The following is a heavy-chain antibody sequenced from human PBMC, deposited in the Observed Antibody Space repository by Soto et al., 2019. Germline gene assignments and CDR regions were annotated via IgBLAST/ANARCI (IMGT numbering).Heavy chain of an antibody. Sequence: PGGSLRLSCAASGFTFTDHAMSWVRQAPGKGLEWVAIVSGDGSNKYYADSVKGRFTISRDNSKNTLYLQMNSLRAEDTAVYYCARAVEGAAEEYNWNPAPDYWGQGTLVTVSS. CDR1: GFTFTDHA. J-gene: IGHJ4*02. CDR2: VSGDGSNK. CDR3: ARAVEGAAEEYNWNPAPDY. V-gene: IGHV3-23*03. D-gene: IGHD1-20*01.